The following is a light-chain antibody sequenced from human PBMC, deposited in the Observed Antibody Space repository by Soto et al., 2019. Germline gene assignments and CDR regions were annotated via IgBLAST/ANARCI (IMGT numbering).Light chain of an antibody. CDR2: DAS. CDR3: QQRSNWLPYT. CDR1: QSVSSY. V-gene: IGKV3-11*01. Sequence: EIVLTQSPATLSLSPGERATLSCRASQSVSSYLAWYQQKPGQAPRLLIYDASNRATGIPARFSGSGSGTDFTLTISSLEPEDFAVYYCQQRSNWLPYTFGQGTKLAIK. J-gene: IGKJ2*01.